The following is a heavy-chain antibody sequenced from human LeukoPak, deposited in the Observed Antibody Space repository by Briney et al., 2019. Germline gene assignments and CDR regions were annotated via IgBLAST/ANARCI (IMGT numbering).Heavy chain of an antibody. CDR1: GGTFSSYA. Sequence: SVKVSCKASGGTFSSYAISWVRQAPGQGLEWMGGIIPIFGTANYAQKFQGRVTITADKSTSTAYMELSSLRSEDTAVYYCARDYCSSTSCYRVKGYYYYMDVWGKGTTVTVSS. V-gene: IGHV1-69*06. CDR2: IIPIFGTA. J-gene: IGHJ6*03. D-gene: IGHD2-2*02. CDR3: ARDYCSSTSCYRVKGYYYYMDV.